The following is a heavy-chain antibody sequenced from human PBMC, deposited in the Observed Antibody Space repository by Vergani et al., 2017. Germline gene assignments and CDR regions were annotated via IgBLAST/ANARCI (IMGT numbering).Heavy chain of an antibody. V-gene: IGHV1-46*03. J-gene: IGHJ4*02. D-gene: IGHD1-1*01. CDR2: INPSGGST. CDR3: ARPHGDILPPDPRRLDY. Sequence: QVQLVQSGAELKKPGASVKVSCKASGYTFTNYYIHWVRQAPGQGLEWMGIINPSGGSTTYAQQFQGRLTMTRDTSTSTVYMDLSNLGSEDTAVYYCARPHGDILPPDPRRLDYWGQGTLVTVSS. CDR1: GYTFTNYY.